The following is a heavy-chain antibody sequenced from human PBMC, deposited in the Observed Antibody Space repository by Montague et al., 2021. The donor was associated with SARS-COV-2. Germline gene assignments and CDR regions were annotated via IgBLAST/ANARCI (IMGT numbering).Heavy chain of an antibody. D-gene: IGHD3-9*01. CDR3: TGPRCDILAGPSTGV. CDR1: GGSFSGYY. Sequence: SETLSPTCAVYGGSFSGYYWSWIRQPPGKGLEWIGEINHSGSTNYNPSLRSRVTISVDTSKNQFSLKLSSVTAADTAVYYCTGPRCDILAGPSTGVWGQGTTVTVSS. V-gene: IGHV4-34*01. J-gene: IGHJ6*02. CDR2: INHSGST.